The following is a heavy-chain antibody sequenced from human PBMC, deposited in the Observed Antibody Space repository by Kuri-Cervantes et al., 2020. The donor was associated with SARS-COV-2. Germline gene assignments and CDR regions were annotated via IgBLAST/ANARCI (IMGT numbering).Heavy chain of an antibody. CDR3: ARVDGLGYYYYYMDV. V-gene: IGHV4-59*01. Sequence: SETLSLTCNVSGGSIRSYFWSWIRQAPGKGLEWIGCMYFNGRTNYNPSLKSRVTISVDTSKNQFSLKLSSVTAADTAVYYCARVDGLGYYYYYMDVWGKGTTVTVSS. D-gene: IGHD3/OR15-3a*01. CDR2: MYFNGRT. J-gene: IGHJ6*03. CDR1: GGSIRSYF.